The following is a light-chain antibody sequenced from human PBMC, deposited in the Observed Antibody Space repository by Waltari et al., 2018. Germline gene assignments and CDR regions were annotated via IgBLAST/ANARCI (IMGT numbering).Light chain of an antibody. Sequence: QSALTQPASVSGSPGQSITISCTGTSRDVGGSNYASWYQQHPGKAPKLMIYEVSNRPSGVSNRCSGSKSGNTASLTISGLQAEDEADYYCSSYTSSSHVVFGGGTKLTVL. J-gene: IGLJ2*01. CDR3: SSYTSSSHVV. V-gene: IGLV2-14*01. CDR2: EVS. CDR1: SRDVGGSNY.